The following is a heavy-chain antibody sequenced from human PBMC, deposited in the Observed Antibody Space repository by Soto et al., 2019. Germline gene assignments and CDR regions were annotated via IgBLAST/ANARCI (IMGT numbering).Heavy chain of an antibody. Sequence: PSETLSLTCAVYGGSFSGYYWSWIRQPPGKGLEWIGEINHSGSTNYNPSLKSRVTISVDTSKNQFSLKLSSVTAADTAVYYCARGRGYCSSTSCWNDVWGQGTTVTVSS. J-gene: IGHJ6*02. CDR2: INHSGST. D-gene: IGHD2-2*01. V-gene: IGHV4-34*01. CDR1: GGSFSGYY. CDR3: ARGRGYCSSTSCWNDV.